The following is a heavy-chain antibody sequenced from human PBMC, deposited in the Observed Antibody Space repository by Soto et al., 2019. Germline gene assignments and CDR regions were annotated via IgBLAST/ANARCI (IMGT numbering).Heavy chain of an antibody. J-gene: IGHJ4*02. CDR3: AREGYGVDELSY. V-gene: IGHV4-30-4*01. Sequence: PSETLSLTCTVSGAPISSGDYYWYWVRHAPGSGLEWVGYIYYSGSTYYNPSLKRRLDISLDVSRNQFSLRLTSVTASDTAVYLCAREGYGVDELSYWGQGLVVTVSS. CDR2: IYYSGST. CDR1: GAPISSGDYY. D-gene: IGHD4-17*01.